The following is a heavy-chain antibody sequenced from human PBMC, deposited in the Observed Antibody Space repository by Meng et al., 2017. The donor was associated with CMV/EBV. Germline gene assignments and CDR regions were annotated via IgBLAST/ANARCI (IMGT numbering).Heavy chain of an antibody. CDR1: GFTFSSYS. CDR2: ISSSSSYI. D-gene: IGHD3-9*01. Sequence: GALRLSCAASGFTFSSYSMNWVRQAPGKGLEWVSSISSSSSYIYYADSVKGRFTISRDNAKNSLYLQMNSLRAEDTAVYYCARDQGYDILTGYSLNDYWGQGTLVTVSS. CDR3: ARDQGYDILTGYSLNDY. V-gene: IGHV3-21*01. J-gene: IGHJ4*02.